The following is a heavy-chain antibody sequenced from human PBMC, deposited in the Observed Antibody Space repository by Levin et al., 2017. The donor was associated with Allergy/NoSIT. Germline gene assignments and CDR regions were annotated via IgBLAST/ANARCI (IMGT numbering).Heavy chain of an antibody. Sequence: LAGGSLRLSCAAPGFTFSSYYMHWVRQAPGKGLAWVSNIHTDTSVTNYADSVKGRFTISRDNAKNTLYLQMNSLRAEDTAVYYCARGGCRATSCLDYWGQGTLVTVSS. J-gene: IGHJ4*02. CDR2: IHTDTSVT. V-gene: IGHV3-74*01. D-gene: IGHD2-2*01. CDR3: ARGGCRATSCLDY. CDR1: GFTFSSYY.